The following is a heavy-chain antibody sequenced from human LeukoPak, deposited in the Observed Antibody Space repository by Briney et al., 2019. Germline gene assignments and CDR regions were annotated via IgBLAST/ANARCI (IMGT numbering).Heavy chain of an antibody. J-gene: IGHJ4*02. CDR3: AKTSGPGGIYTRSRIDHAIDY. V-gene: IGHV3-30*02. D-gene: IGHD2-2*01. Sequence: GGSLRLPCAASGFSFRTYGMHWVRQAPGKGLEWVAYIRHDGSHIYYAESVRGRFTISRDHSKNTLYLQMNSLSTDDTAEYYCAKTSGPGGIYTRSRIDHAIDYWGQGTLVTVSS. CDR1: GFSFRTYG. CDR2: IRHDGSHI.